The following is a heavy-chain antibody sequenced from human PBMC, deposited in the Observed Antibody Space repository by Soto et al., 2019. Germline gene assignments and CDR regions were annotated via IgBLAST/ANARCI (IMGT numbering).Heavy chain of an antibody. V-gene: IGHV4-4*02. CDR2: IYHSGSA. CDR1: GGSITSENW. J-gene: IGHJ4*02. D-gene: IGHD2-21*02. CDR3: ARETAVSYYFDY. Sequence: SETLSLTCTVSGGSITSENWWSWVRQPPGKGLEWIGEIYHSGSANYNPSLKSRVTISVDTSKNQFSLKLSSVTAADTAVYYCARETAVSYYFDYWGQGTLVTVSS.